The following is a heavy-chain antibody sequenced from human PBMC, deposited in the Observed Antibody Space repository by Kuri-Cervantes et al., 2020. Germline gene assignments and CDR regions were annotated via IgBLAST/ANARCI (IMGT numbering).Heavy chain of an antibody. V-gene: IGHV4-59*12. Sequence: GSLRLSCTVSGGSISSYYWSWIRQPPGKGLEWIGYVYYSGSTNYSPSLKSRVTVSIDTSKNQFSLRLSSVTAADTAVYYCATMSGGESYKDDWFDPWGQGTLVTVSS. J-gene: IGHJ5*02. CDR3: ATMSGGESYKDDWFDP. CDR2: VYYSGST. CDR1: GGSISSYY. D-gene: IGHD5-24*01.